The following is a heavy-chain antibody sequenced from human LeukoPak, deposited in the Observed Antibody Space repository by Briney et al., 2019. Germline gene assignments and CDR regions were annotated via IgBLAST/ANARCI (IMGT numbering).Heavy chain of an antibody. CDR3: PGAPRHGCSGGSCYSGDRRFDP. D-gene: IGHD2-15*01. J-gene: IGHJ5*02. CDR2: IYYSGST. Sequence: PSETLSLTCTVCGGSISSYNWSWIRQPPGKGREGIGYIYYSGSTNYHPSLKSRATISVDSSKNQCSMKLSSVTAADTAVYYCPGAPRHGCSGGSCYSGDRRFDPWGQGTLVTVSS. V-gene: IGHV4-59*01. CDR1: GGSISSYN.